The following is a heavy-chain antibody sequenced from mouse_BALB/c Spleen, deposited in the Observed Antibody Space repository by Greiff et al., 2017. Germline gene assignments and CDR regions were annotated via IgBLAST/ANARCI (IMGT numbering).Heavy chain of an antibody. D-gene: IGHD4-1*01. J-gene: IGHJ4*01. CDR2: IFPGTGTT. Sequence: QVQLQQSGAELVKPGASVKLSCKASGYTFTSYWMQWVKQRPGQGLGWIGEIFPGTGTTYYNEKFKGKATLTIDTSSSTAYMQLSSLTSEDSAVYFCARIWDKGDYWGQGTSVTVSS. CDR3: ARIWDKGDY. CDR1: GYTFTSYW. V-gene: IGHV1S132*01.